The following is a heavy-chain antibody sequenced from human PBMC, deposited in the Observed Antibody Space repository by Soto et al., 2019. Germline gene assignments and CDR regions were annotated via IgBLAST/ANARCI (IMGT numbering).Heavy chain of an antibody. J-gene: IGHJ6*02. CDR1: GYTFTGYF. V-gene: IGHV1-2*04. Sequence: QVQLMQSGAEVKKPGASVKVSCKASGYTFTGYFMHWVRQAPGQGLEWMGWINPNSGDTNYPQKFQGWVTRTRDTSINTAYMEVSRLSSDDTAVYYCAREVAGGMDVWGQGTTVTVSS. CDR2: INPNSGDT. CDR3: AREVAGGMDV.